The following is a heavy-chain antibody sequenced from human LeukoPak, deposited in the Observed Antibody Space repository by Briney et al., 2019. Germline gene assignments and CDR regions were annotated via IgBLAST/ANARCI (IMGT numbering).Heavy chain of an antibody. Sequence: PSETLSLTCTVSGGSISSGGYYWSWIRQHPGKGLEWIGYIYYSGSTYYNPSLKSRVTISVDTSKNQFSLKLSSVTAADTAVYYCARVYDFWSGYPLNWFDPWGQRTLVTVSS. CDR3: ARVYDFWSGYPLNWFDP. CDR2: IYYSGST. J-gene: IGHJ5*02. D-gene: IGHD3-3*01. CDR1: GGSISSGGYY. V-gene: IGHV4-31*03.